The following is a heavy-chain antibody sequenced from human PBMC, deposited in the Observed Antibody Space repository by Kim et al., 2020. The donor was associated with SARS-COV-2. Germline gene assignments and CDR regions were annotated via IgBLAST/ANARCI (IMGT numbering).Heavy chain of an antibody. Sequence: SETLSLTCTVSGGSISSYYWSWIRQPPGKGLEWIGYIYYSGSTNYNPSLKSRVTISVDTSKNQFSLKLSSVTAADTAVYYCARSRWLVHYYYYGMDVWGQGTTVTVSS. CDR1: GGSISSYY. V-gene: IGHV4-59*13. J-gene: IGHJ6*02. CDR2: IYYSGST. CDR3: ARSRWLVHYYYYGMDV. D-gene: IGHD6-19*01.